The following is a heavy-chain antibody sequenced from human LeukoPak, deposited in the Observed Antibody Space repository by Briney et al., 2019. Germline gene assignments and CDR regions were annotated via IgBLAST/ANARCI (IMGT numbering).Heavy chain of an antibody. CDR3: ARDGRWLQEYYFDY. V-gene: IGHV1-18*01. D-gene: IGHD5-24*01. CDR2: ISAYNGNT. J-gene: IGHJ4*02. Sequence: ASVKVSCKASGYAFTSYGISWVRQAPGQGLEWMGWISAYNGNTNYAQKLQGRVTMTTDTSTSTAYMELRSLRSDDTAVYYCARDGRWLQEYYFDYWGQGTLVTVSS. CDR1: GYAFTSYG.